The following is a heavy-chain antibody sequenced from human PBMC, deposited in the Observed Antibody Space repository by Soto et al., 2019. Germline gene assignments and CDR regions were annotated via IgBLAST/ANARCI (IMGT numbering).Heavy chain of an antibody. D-gene: IGHD2-2*01. J-gene: IGHJ5*02. CDR1: GFTFTSSA. CDR3: AAASVVVPAAKAFGFDP. Sequence: VASVKVSFKASGFTFTSSAVQWLRQACGQRLEWIGWIVVGSGNTNYAQKFQERVTITRDMSTSTAYMELSSLRSEDTAVYYCAAASVVVPAAKAFGFDPWGQGTLVTVSS. V-gene: IGHV1-58*01. CDR2: IVVGSGNT.